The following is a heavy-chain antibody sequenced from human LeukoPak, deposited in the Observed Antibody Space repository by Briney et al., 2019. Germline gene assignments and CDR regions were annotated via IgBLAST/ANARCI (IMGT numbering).Heavy chain of an antibody. Sequence: SETLSLTCTASGGSISTSNYFWGRIRQPPGKGLEWIGSIYYSGSTYYNPSLKSRVTISVDTSKNQFSLKLSSVTAADTAVYYCARVNFGELIPTLDYWGQGTLVTVSS. CDR2: IYYSGST. CDR1: GGSISTSNYF. CDR3: ARVNFGELIPTLDY. D-gene: IGHD3-10*01. V-gene: IGHV4-39*07. J-gene: IGHJ4*02.